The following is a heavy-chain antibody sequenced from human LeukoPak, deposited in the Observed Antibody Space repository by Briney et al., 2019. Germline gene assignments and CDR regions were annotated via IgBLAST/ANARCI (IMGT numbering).Heavy chain of an antibody. CDR2: ISSSGDYI. CDR3: ARGQERDYYVLPDY. CDR1: GFTFSDYY. D-gene: IGHD3-10*02. J-gene: IGHJ4*02. V-gene: IGHV3-11*04. Sequence: PGGSLRLSCAASGFTFSDYYMSWIRQAPGKGLEWVSYISSSGDYIYYADSVRGRFTISRDNAKNSLYLQMNSLRAEDTAVYYCARGQERDYYVLPDYWGQGTLVTVSS.